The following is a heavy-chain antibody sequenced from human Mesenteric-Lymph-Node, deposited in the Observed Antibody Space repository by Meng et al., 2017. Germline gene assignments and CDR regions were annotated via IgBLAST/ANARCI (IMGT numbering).Heavy chain of an antibody. CDR2: VYHRGDT. CDR1: RDSISSYLW. J-gene: IGHJ4*02. V-gene: IGHV4-4*02. CDR3: GRDQGRQLINH. Sequence: VPRQEPGAGLAKPSGPLSLTFTVSRDSISSYLWCSWVRQPPGKGLEWIGEVYHRGDTNYNPSLKSRVVISVDRSKNQFSLNLSSVTAADTAVYYCGRDQGRQLINHWGQGTLVTVSS. D-gene: IGHD1-1*01.